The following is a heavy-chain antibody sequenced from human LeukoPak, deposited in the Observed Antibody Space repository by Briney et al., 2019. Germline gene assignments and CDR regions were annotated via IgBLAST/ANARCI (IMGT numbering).Heavy chain of an antibody. Sequence: GGSLRLSCEASGFTFNFYSFNWVRQAPGKGLEWISYINSVGGTTFYADSVKGRFTISRDNAKNTLYLQMDSLRAEDAAIYYCARSIMYGDHGEDIWGQGTVVAVSS. CDR2: INSVGGTT. CDR3: ARSIMYGDHGEDI. CDR1: GFTFNFYS. J-gene: IGHJ3*02. V-gene: IGHV3-48*04. D-gene: IGHD4-17*01.